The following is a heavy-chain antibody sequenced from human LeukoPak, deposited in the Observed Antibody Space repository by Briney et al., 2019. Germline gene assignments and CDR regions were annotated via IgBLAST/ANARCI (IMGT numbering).Heavy chain of an antibody. V-gene: IGHV1-2*02. D-gene: IGHD6-6*01. CDR1: GYTFTGYY. J-gene: IGHJ4*02. CDR3: ARGSVPAVAARRGLNY. Sequence: ASVKVSCKASGYTFTGYYIHWVRQAPGQGLEWMGWIDPNSGDTKYVQKFQGRVTMTRDTSISTAYMDLSSLRSDDTAMYYCARGSVPAVAARRGLNYWGQGTLVAVSS. CDR2: IDPNSGDT.